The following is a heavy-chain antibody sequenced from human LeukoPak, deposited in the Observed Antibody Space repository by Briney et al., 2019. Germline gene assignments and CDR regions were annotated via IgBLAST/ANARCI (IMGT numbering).Heavy chain of an antibody. CDR3: ARTTSLTASGYDY. CDR1: GYTFTSYL. D-gene: IGHD4-17*01. CDR2: MNPYSGDR. V-gene: IGHV1-8*03. J-gene: IGHJ4*02. Sequence: ASVKVSCKTSGYTFTSYLNWVRQATAEGLEWMGWMNPYSGDRAYAQNFQGRVSITSDASIGTAYMELSSLRSDDTAVYFCARTTSLTASGYDYWGQGTLVTVSS.